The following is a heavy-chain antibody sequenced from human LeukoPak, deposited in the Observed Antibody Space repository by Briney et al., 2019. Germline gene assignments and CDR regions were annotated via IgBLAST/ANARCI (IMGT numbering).Heavy chain of an antibody. D-gene: IGHD6-19*01. Sequence: SGPTLVNPTQTLTLTCTFSGFSLSTSGVGVGWIRQPPGEALEWLGVIYWDDDKRYSPSLKSRLTITKDTSKNQVVLMLTNMDPVDTGTYYCARRTITVAGSLSEYWGQGILVTVSS. CDR3: ARRTITVAGSLSEY. V-gene: IGHV2-5*02. CDR2: IYWDDDK. CDR1: GFSLSTSGVG. J-gene: IGHJ4*02.